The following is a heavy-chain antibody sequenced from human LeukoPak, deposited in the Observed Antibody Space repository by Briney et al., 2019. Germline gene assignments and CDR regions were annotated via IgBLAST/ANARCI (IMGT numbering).Heavy chain of an antibody. D-gene: IGHD3-22*01. CDR1: GFTFSRYS. V-gene: IGHV3-48*01. Sequence: GGSLRLSCVGSGFTFSRYSPNWVRQAPGKGLEWVSYISTNNKTIKYADSVKGRFAISRDNAKDFLYLQMTSLRAEDTAVYYCASYFDSTGYFKEGYAIWGRGTLVTVSS. CDR3: ASYFDSTGYFKEGYAI. J-gene: IGHJ3*02. CDR2: ISTNNKTI.